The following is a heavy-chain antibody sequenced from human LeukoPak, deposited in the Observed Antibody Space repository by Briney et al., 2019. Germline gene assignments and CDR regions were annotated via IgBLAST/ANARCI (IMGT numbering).Heavy chain of an antibody. Sequence: GGSLRLSCAASGFTFSSYWMSWVRQAPGKGLEWVANIKQDGSEKYYVDSVKGRFTISRDNAKNSLYLQMNSLRAEDTAVYYCARGWLGETTVVTPYNSWGQGTLVTVSS. J-gene: IGHJ5*02. D-gene: IGHD2-21*02. CDR2: IKQDGSEK. CDR3: ARGWLGETTVVTPYNS. CDR1: GFTFSSYW. V-gene: IGHV3-7*03.